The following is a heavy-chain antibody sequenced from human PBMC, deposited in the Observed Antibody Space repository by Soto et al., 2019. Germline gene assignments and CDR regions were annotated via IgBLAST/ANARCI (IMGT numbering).Heavy chain of an antibody. J-gene: IGHJ6*02. D-gene: IGHD6-13*01. V-gene: IGHV3-33*01. CDR2: IWYDGSNK. CDR1: GFTFSSYG. CDR3: GRGCLAAVAPPGHSYYGMDV. Sequence: QVQLVESGGGVVQPGRSLRLSCAASGFTFSSYGMHWVRQAPGKGLEWVAVIWYDGSNKYYADSVKGRFTISRDNSKNTLYLQMNSLRAEDTAVYYCGRGCLAAVAPPGHSYYGMDVWGQGTTVTVSS.